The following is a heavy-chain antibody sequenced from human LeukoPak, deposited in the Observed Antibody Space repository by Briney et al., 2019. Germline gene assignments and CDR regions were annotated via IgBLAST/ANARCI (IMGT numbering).Heavy chain of an antibody. D-gene: IGHD2-2*01. CDR2: IRYDGSDK. Sequence: PGGSLRLSCAASGFTFSSYGMHWVRQAPGKGLEWVAFIRYDGSDKYYADSVKGRFTISRDNSKNTVCLQMNSLRAEDTAVYYCAKDSCTSTSCHPGYWGQGTLVTVSS. V-gene: IGHV3-30*02. CDR1: GFTFSSYG. CDR3: AKDSCTSTSCHPGY. J-gene: IGHJ4*02.